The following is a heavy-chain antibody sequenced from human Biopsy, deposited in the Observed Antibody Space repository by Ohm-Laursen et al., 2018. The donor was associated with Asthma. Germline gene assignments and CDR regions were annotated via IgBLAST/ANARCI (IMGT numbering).Heavy chain of an antibody. Sequence: SETLSLTCTVSSGSISSFYWSWIRQPPGKGLEWIGYIYSSGSTNYNPSLKSRVTMSADTSKNQFSMKLSSVTAADTAIYYCARHVVLDGASCFDSWGQGILVTVSS. CDR3: ARHVVLDGASCFDS. CDR1: SGSISSFY. CDR2: IYSSGST. D-gene: IGHD1-26*01. J-gene: IGHJ4*02. V-gene: IGHV4-59*01.